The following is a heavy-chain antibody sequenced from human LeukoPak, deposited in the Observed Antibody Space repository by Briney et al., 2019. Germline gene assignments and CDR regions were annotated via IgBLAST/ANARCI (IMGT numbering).Heavy chain of an antibody. Sequence: SETLSLTCTVSGGSISSYYWSWIRQPPGKGLEWIGYIYYSGSTNYNPSLKSRVTISVDTSKNQFSLKLSSVTAADTAVYYCARLISAYYYDSSGYYPGWFDPWGQGTLVTVSS. D-gene: IGHD3-22*01. J-gene: IGHJ5*02. CDR2: IYYSGST. CDR3: ARLISAYYYDSSGYYPGWFDP. V-gene: IGHV4-59*08. CDR1: GGSISSYY.